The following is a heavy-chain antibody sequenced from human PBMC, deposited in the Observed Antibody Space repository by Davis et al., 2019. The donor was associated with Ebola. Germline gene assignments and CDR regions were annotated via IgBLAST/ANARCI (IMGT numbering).Heavy chain of an antibody. CDR3: ARDTWGRGDDYYYGMDV. CDR1: GFVFSSYV. V-gene: IGHV3-23*01. CDR2: LGLSADP. Sequence: GGSLRLSCAASGFVFSSYVMSWVRRAPGKGLEWVSTLGLSADPFYADSVKGRFTVSRDNSKNTAFLKMNSLRAEETAIYYCARDTWGRGDDYYYGMDVWGQGTTVTVSS. J-gene: IGHJ6*02. D-gene: IGHD3-16*01.